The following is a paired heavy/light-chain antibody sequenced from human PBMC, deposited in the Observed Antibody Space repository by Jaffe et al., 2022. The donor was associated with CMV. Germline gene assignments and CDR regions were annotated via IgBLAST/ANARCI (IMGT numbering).Light chain of an antibody. CDR1: TTDIGAYNY. Sequence: QSALTQPASVSGSPGQSITISCTGTTTDIGAYNYVSWYQQHRGKAPALLISDVSDRPSGVSNRFSGSKSGNTASLTISGLQPDDEAYYYCSSYTTTSTVVFGGGTKLTVL. J-gene: IGLJ2*01. CDR3: SSYTTTSTVV. V-gene: IGLV2-14*03. CDR2: DVS.
Heavy chain of an antibody. CDR2: IYNSENT. Sequence: QVQLQESGPGLVRPSETLSLTCTVSGGSISSYYWSWIRQPPGKGLEWIGFIYNSENTNHNPSLKSRVTISVDTSKNQFSLKLKSVTSADTAVYYCAKSGYSSSGAVDYWGQGTLVTVSS. CDR1: GGSISSYY. J-gene: IGHJ4*02. CDR3: AKSGYSSSGAVDY. D-gene: IGHD6-13*01. V-gene: IGHV4-59*03.